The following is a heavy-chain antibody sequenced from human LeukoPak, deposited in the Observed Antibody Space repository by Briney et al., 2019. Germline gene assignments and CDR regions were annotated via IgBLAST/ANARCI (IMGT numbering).Heavy chain of an antibody. CDR2: ISSSSSYI. V-gene: IGHV3-21*01. CDR1: GFTFSSYS. Sequence: GGSLRLSCAASGFTFSSYSMNWVRQAPGKGLEWVSSISSSSSYIYYADSVKGRFTISRDNAKNSLYLQMNSLRAEDTAVYYCARGGAAAAPNWFGPWGQGTLVTVSS. CDR3: ARGGAAAAPNWFGP. J-gene: IGHJ5*02. D-gene: IGHD6-13*01.